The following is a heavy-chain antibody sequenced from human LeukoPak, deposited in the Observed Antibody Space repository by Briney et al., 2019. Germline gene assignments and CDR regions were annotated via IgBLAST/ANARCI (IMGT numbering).Heavy chain of an antibody. CDR3: ARRYDSSGYFLDY. CDR1: GYIFTSYW. Sequence: GESLQISCKGSGYIFTSYWIGWVRQLPGKGLEWMGIIYPGDSDTRYSPSFQGQVTISADKSISTAYLQWSSLKASDTAMYYCARRYDSSGYFLDYWGQGTLVTVSS. CDR2: IYPGDSDT. V-gene: IGHV5-51*01. J-gene: IGHJ4*02. D-gene: IGHD3-22*01.